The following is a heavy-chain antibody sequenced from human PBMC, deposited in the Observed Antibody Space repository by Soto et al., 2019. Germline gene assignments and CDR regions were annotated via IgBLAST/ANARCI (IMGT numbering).Heavy chain of an antibody. CDR3: ARHYCSSTSCYPVYYYYYGMDV. J-gene: IGHJ6*02. CDR1: GYSFTSYW. CDR2: IYPGDSDT. V-gene: IGHV5-51*01. Sequence: GESLKISCKGSGYSFTSYWIGWVRQMPGKGLEWMGIIYPGDSDTRYSPSFQGQVTISADKSISTAYLQWSSLKASDTAMYYCARHYCSSTSCYPVYYYYYGMDVWGQGTTVTVSS. D-gene: IGHD2-2*01.